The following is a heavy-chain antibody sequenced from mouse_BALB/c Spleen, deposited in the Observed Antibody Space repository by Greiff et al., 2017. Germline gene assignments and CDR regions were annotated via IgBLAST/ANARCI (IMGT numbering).Heavy chain of an antibody. CDR3: ARYYGNYFDY. V-gene: IGHV1S41*01. Sequence: DLVKPGASVKLSCKASGYTFTSYWINWIKQRPGQGLEWIGRIAPGSGSTYYNEMFKGKATLTVDTSSSTAYIQLSSLSSEDSAVYFCARYYGNYFDYWGQGTTRTVSS. CDR1: GYTFTSYW. CDR2: IAPGSGST. D-gene: IGHD2-1*01. J-gene: IGHJ2*01.